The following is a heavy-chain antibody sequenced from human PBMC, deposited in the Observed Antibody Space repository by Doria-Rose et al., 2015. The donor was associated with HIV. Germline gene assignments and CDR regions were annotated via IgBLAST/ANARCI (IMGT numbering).Heavy chain of an antibody. CDR3: ARIKSSRWYHKYYFDF. CDR1: GVSLSSPGMG. Sequence: ESGPVLVKPTETLTLTCTVSGVSLSSPGMGVSWIRQPPGKALEWLANISSDDERSYKTSLKSRLTISRRTSKSQVVLTMTDMDPVDTATYYCARIKSSRWYHKYYFDFWGQGTLVIVSA. J-gene: IGHJ4*02. D-gene: IGHD6-13*01. V-gene: IGHV2-26*01. CDR2: ISSDDER.